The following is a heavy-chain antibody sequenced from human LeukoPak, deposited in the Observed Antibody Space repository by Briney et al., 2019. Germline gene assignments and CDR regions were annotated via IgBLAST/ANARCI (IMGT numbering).Heavy chain of an antibody. CDR3: ARGSVGSSSWPYGMDV. Sequence: GGSLRLSCAASGFTFSTYSMNWVRQAPGKGLEWVSYISSSSSTIYYADSVKGRFTISRDNAKNSLYLQMNSLRAEDTAVYYCARGSVGSSSWPYGMDVWGQGTTVTVSS. CDR2: ISSSSSTI. J-gene: IGHJ6*02. D-gene: IGHD6-13*01. V-gene: IGHV3-48*04. CDR1: GFTFSTYS.